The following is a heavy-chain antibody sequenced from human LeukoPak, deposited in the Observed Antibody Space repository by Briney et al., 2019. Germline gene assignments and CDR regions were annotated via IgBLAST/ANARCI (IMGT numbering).Heavy chain of an antibody. CDR2: INHSGST. Sequence: KPSETLSLTCAVYGGSFSGYYWSWIRQPPGKGLEWIGEINHSGSTNYNPSLKSRVTISVDTSKNQFSLKLSSVTAADTAVYYCARLVDGGASSGFDYWGKGTTVTVSS. V-gene: IGHV4-34*01. J-gene: IGHJ4*03. CDR3: ARLVDGGASSGFDY. D-gene: IGHD1-26*01. CDR1: GGSFSGYY.